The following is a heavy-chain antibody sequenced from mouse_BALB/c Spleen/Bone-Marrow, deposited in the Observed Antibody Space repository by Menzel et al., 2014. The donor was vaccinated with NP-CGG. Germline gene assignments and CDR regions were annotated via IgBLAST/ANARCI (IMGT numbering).Heavy chain of an antibody. J-gene: IGHJ4*01. CDR2: IDPANGNT. CDR3: ARRLRSAMDY. V-gene: IGHV14-3*02. D-gene: IGHD1-1*01. Sequence: VQLKQSGAELVKPGASVKLSCTASGFNIKDTYIHWVKQRPEQGLEWIGRIDPANGNTKYDPKFQGKATITADTSSNTAYLQLSSLTPEDTAVYYCARRLRSAMDYWGQGTSVTVSS. CDR1: GFNIKDTY.